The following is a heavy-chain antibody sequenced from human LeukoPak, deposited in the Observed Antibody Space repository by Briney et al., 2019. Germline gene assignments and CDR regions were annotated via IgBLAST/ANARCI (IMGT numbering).Heavy chain of an antibody. CDR3: AKDGSVAKGILWFGESPYYYMDV. J-gene: IGHJ6*03. D-gene: IGHD3-10*01. CDR2: IRYDGSNK. V-gene: IGHV3-30*02. CDR1: GFTFSSYG. Sequence: GGSLRLSCAASGFTFSSYGMHWVRQAPGKGLEWVAFIRYDGSNKYYADSVKGRFTISRDNSKNTLYLQINSLRAEDTAVYYCAKDGSVAKGILWFGESPYYYMDVWGKGTTVTISS.